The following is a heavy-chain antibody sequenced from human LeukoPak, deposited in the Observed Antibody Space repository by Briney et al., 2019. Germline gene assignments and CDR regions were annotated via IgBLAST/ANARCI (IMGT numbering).Heavy chain of an antibody. CDR2: ISAYNGNT. V-gene: IGHV1-18*01. CDR3: AREQLLWFGEPTRSYYYYGMDV. CDR1: GYTFTSYG. Sequence: GASVKVSCKASGYTFTSYGISWVRQAPGQGLEWMGWISAYNGNTNYAQKLQGRVTMTTDTSTSTAYMELRSLRSDDTAVYYCAREQLLWFGEPTRSYYYYGMDVWGQGTTATVSS. D-gene: IGHD3-10*01. J-gene: IGHJ6*02.